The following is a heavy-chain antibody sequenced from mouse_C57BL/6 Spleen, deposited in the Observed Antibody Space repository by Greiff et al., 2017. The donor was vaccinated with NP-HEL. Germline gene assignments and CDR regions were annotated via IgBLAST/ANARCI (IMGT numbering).Heavy chain of an antibody. CDR1: GYAFSSSW. CDR2: IYPGDGDT. CDR3: AGSEGYYVSGYFAY. J-gene: IGHJ2*01. Sequence: VQRVESGPELVKPGASVKISCKASGYAFSSSWMNWVKQRPGKGLEWIGRIYPGDGDTNYNGKFKGKATLTADKSSSTAYMQLSSLTSEDSAVSFCAGSEGYYVSGYFAYWGQGTTLTVSS. D-gene: IGHD1-1*01. V-gene: IGHV1-82*01.